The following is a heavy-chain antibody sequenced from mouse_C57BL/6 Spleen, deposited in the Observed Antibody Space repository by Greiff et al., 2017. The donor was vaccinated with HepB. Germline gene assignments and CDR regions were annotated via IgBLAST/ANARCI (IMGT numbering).Heavy chain of an antibody. CDR1: GYSFTDYN. J-gene: IGHJ3*01. CDR2: INPNYGTT. Sequence: EVKLVESGPELVKPGASVKISCKASGYSFTDYNMNWVKQSNGKSLEWIGVINPNYGTTSYNQKFKGKATLTVDQSSSTAYMQLNSLTSEDSAVYYCARSETAQATFAYWGQGTLVTVST. CDR3: ARSETAQATFAY. D-gene: IGHD3-2*02. V-gene: IGHV1-39*01.